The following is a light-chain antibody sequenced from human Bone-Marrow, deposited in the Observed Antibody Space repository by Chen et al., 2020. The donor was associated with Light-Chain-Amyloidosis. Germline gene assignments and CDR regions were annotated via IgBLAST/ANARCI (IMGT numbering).Light chain of an antibody. V-gene: IGLV3-25*03. CDR3: QSADSSGTYEGI. Sequence: SYELTQPPSVSVSPGQTARITCSGDDLPTKYAYWYQQKPGQAPVLVIHRDTERPSGISERFSGSSAGTTATLTIRRVQAEDEADYHCQSADSSGTYEGIFGGGTKLTVL. CDR1: DLPTKY. CDR2: RDT. J-gene: IGLJ2*01.